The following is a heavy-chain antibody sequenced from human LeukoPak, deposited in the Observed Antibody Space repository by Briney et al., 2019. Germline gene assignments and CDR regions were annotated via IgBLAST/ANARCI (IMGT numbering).Heavy chain of an antibody. Sequence: PGGSLRLSCAASGFTFDDYDMHWVRQAPGKGLEWVSLISGDCGSTYYADSVKGRFTISRDNSKNSLYLQMNSLRTEGTALYYSARDVDSGHDYFDCWGQGAMVTVSS. J-gene: IGHJ4*02. CDR2: ISGDCGST. V-gene: IGHV3-43*02. D-gene: IGHD1-26*01. CDR3: ARDVDSGHDYFDC. CDR1: GFTFDDYD.